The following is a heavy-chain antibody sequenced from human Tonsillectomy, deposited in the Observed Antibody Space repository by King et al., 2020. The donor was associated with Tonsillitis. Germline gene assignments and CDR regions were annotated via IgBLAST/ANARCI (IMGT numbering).Heavy chain of an antibody. V-gene: IGHV4-38-2*02. D-gene: IGHD6-19*01. CDR1: GYSISSGYY. CDR2: IYHSGST. CDR3: ARVSVAGAKIDY. Sequence: QLQESGPGLVKPSETLSLTCTVSGYSISSGYYWGWIRQPPGKGLEWIGSIYHSGSTYYNPSLKSRVTISVDTSKNQFSLKLSSVTAADTAGYYCARVSVAGAKIDYWGQGTLVTVSS. J-gene: IGHJ4*02.